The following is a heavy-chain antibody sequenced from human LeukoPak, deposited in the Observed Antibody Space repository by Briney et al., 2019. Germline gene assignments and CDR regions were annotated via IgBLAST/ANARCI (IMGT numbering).Heavy chain of an antibody. J-gene: IGHJ4*02. CDR2: FDPEDGET. CDR1: GYTLTELS. Sequence: ASVKVSCKVSGYTLTELSMHWVRQAPGKGLEWVGGFDPEDGETIYAQKFQGRVTMTEDTSTDTAYMELSSLRSEDTAVYYCATGDSSSWYVGWYWGQGTLVTVSS. CDR3: ATGDSSSWYVGWY. D-gene: IGHD6-13*01. V-gene: IGHV1-24*01.